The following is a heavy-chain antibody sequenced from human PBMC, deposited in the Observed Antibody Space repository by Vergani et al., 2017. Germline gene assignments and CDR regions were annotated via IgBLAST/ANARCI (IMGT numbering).Heavy chain of an antibody. V-gene: IGHV7-4-1*02. CDR3: ARHYSSSWYPDYYYYYMDV. CDR1: GGTFSSYA. J-gene: IGHJ6*03. Sequence: QVQLVQSGAEVKKPGSSVKVSCKASGGTFSSYAISWVRQAPGQGLEWMGRINTNTGNPTYAQGFTGRFVFSLDTSVSTAYLQSSSLKAEDTAVYYCARHYSSSWYPDYYYYYMDVWGKGTTVTVAS. D-gene: IGHD6-13*01. CDR2: INTNTGNP.